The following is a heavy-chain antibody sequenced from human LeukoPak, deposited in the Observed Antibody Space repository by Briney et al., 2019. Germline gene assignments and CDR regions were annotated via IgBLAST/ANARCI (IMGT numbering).Heavy chain of an antibody. V-gene: IGHV1-69*13. CDR2: IIPIFGLA. J-gene: IGHJ4*02. Sequence: ASVKVSCKACGGTFSSYAISWARQAPGKGLEWMGGIIPIFGLANYLQKFQGRVTLHAHESPRAASVALSDLRSEGTAGYFCVKAPSGSLNLDYWGQGTLVTVSS. CDR3: VKAPSGSLNLDY. D-gene: IGHD1-26*01. CDR1: GGTFSSYA.